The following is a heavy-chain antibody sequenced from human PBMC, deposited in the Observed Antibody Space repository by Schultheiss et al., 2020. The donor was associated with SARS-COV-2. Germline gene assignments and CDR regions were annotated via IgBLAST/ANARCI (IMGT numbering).Heavy chain of an antibody. CDR3: ARGMGGYYD. D-gene: IGHD3-22*01. CDR1: GFTFSSYA. J-gene: IGHJ4*02. Sequence: GGSLRLSCAASGFTFSSYAMNWVRQAPGKGPEWVAHISSDSTTIYYADSVKGRFTISRDNAKNSLYLQMNSLRAEDTAVYYCARGMGGYYDWGQGTLVTVSS. CDR2: ISSDSTTI. V-gene: IGHV3-48*01.